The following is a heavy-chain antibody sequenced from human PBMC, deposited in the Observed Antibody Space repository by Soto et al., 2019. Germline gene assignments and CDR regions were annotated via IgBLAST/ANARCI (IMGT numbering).Heavy chain of an antibody. CDR2: IIPIFGTA. CDR3: KTGDRYSFGYGQLFTVGFGMDV. CDR1: GGTFSSYA. D-gene: IGHD5-18*01. J-gene: IGHJ6*02. Sequence: QVQLVQSGAEVKKPGSSVKVSCKASGGTFSSYAISWVRQAPGQGLEWMGGIIPIFGTANYAQKFQGRVTITADECKSTAYLELSTLSPEDMVVYFCKTGDRYSFGYGQLFTVGFGMDVWGQGTTVTGFS. V-gene: IGHV1-69*01.